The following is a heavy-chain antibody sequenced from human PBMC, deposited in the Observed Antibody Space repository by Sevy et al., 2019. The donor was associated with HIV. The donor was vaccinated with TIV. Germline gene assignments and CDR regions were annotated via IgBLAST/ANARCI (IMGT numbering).Heavy chain of an antibody. J-gene: IGHJ3*02. CDR2: IIPIFGTP. D-gene: IGHD7-27*01. CDR3: AREGGVATTGDHDAFDI. V-gene: IGHV1-69*13. Sequence: ASVKVSCKASGDTFSTYGLSWVRQAPGQGLEWMGGIIPIFGTPNYAQKFQGRVTITAGESAGTAYMELSSLRSEDTALYYCAREGGVATTGDHDAFDIWGHGTLVTVSS. CDR1: GDTFSTYG.